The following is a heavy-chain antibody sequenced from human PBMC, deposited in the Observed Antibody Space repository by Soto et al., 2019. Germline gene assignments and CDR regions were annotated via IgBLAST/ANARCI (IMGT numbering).Heavy chain of an antibody. CDR1: GGTFSSYT. CDR2: IIPILGIA. CDR3: ARYCSGGSCYHYYYYGMDV. V-gene: IGHV1-69*02. J-gene: IGHJ6*02. D-gene: IGHD2-15*01. Sequence: QVQLVQSGAEVKKPGSSVKVSCKASGGTFSSYTISWVRQAPGQGLEWMGRIIPILGIANYAQKFQGRVKITADKSTSTAYMDLSSLRSEDTAVYYCARYCSGGSCYHYYYYGMDVWGQGTTVTVSS.